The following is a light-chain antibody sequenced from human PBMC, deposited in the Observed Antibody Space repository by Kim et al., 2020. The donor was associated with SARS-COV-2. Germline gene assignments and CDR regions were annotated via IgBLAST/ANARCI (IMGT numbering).Light chain of an antibody. V-gene: IGLV2-8*01. J-gene: IGLJ3*02. CDR3: SSYAGSNNLV. CDR2: EVT. Sequence: GQSVTISCTGTSSDVGGYNNVSWYQQHPGKAPKIMIYEVTKRPSGVPDRFSGSKSGNTASLTVSGLQTEDEADYFCSSYAGSNNLVFGGGTQLTVL. CDR1: SSDVGGYNN.